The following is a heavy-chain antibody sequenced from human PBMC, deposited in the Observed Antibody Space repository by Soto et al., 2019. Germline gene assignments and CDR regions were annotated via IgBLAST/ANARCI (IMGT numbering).Heavy chain of an antibody. V-gene: IGHV1-46*03. Sequence: QVQLVQSGAEVKKPGASVKISCEASGYSFTSQYVHWVRQAPGQGLEWMGIINPNGGSTTYAQKFQGRVTKTRDTSTSKVYMERGSLKSEGTAVYYCGRKQGLRPGGGGTEPLDIWGQGTMVTVAS. J-gene: IGHJ3*02. CDR3: GRKQGLRPGGGGTEPLDI. CDR2: INPNGGST. CDR1: GYSFTSQY. D-gene: IGHD6-25*01.